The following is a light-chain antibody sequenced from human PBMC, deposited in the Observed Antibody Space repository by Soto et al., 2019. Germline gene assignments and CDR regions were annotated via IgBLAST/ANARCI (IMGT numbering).Light chain of an antibody. J-gene: IGLJ2*01. CDR1: NIGSKS. Sequence: SSELTQPPSVSVAPGKTARITCGGNNIGSKSVLWYQQKPGQAPVLVIYYDSGRPSGIPERVSGSNSGNTATLTISRVEAGYEADYYCQVWDSSSDHVVFGGGTKLTVL. V-gene: IGLV3-21*04. CDR3: QVWDSSSDHVV. CDR2: YDS.